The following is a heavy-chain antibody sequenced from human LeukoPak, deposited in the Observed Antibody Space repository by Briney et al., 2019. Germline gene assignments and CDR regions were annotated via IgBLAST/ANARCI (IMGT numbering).Heavy chain of an antibody. V-gene: IGHV3-9*01. D-gene: IGHD5-24*01. CDR3: ARDRKDGYNSLDFNYMDV. CDR1: GFTFDDYA. J-gene: IGHJ6*03. Sequence: GGSLRLSCAASGFTFDDYAMHWVRQAPGKGLEWVSGISWNSGSIGYADSVKGRLTISRDNAKNSLYLQMNSLRAEDTALYYCARDRKDGYNSLDFNYMDVWGKGTTVTVSS. CDR2: ISWNSGSI.